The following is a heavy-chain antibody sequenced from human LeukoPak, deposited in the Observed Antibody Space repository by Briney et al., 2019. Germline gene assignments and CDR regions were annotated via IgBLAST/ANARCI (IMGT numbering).Heavy chain of an antibody. CDR2: ISYDGSNK. D-gene: IGHD2-15*01. Sequence: GGSLRLSCAASGFTFSSYGMHWVRQAPGKGLEWVAVISYDGSNKYYADSVKGRFTISRDNSKNTLYLQMNSLRAEDTAVYYCAKDVRYCSGGSCYPYYFDYWGQGTLVTVSS. J-gene: IGHJ4*02. CDR1: GFTFSSYG. V-gene: IGHV3-30*18. CDR3: AKDVRYCSGGSCYPYYFDY.